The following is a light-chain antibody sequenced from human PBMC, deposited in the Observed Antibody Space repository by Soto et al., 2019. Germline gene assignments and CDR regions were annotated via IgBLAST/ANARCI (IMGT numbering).Light chain of an antibody. CDR1: QSISSY. V-gene: IGKV1-39*01. Sequence: DIQMTHSPSSLSASVGDRVTITCRASQSISSYLNWYQQKPGTAPKLLIYAASSLQSGVPSRFSGSGSGTDFTLTISSLQPEDFATYYCQQSYSTPYTFGQGTKVDIK. CDR3: QQSYSTPYT. CDR2: AAS. J-gene: IGKJ2*01.